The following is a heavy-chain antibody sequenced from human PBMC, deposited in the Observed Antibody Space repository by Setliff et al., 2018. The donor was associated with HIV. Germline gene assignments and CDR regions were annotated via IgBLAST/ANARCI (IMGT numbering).Heavy chain of an antibody. Sequence: PGGSLRLSCAASGFTFSNACMNWVHQAPGKGLEWVSYISTSSTTIYYADSVKGRFTISRGDAKNSLYLQMNSLRAEDTAVYYCARDRAESYYYYYYYMDVWGKGTTVTV. V-gene: IGHV3-48*01. J-gene: IGHJ6*03. CDR1: GFTFSNAC. CDR3: ARDRAESYYYYYYYMDV. CDR2: ISTSSTTI. D-gene: IGHD3-10*01.